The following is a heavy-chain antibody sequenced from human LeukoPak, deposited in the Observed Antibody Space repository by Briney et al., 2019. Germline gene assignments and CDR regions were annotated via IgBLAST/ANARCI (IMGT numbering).Heavy chain of an antibody. D-gene: IGHD3-22*01. J-gene: IGHJ5*02. CDR1: GYTFTGYY. CDR2: INPNSGGT. CDR3: ARGDYYDSSGYYGWFDP. V-gene: IGHV1-2*02. Sequence: ASVKVSCEASGYTFTGYYMHWVRQAPGQGLEWMGWINPNSGGTNYAQKFQGRVTMTRDTSISTAYMELSRLRSDDTAVYYCARGDYYDSSGYYGWFDPWGQGTLVTVSS.